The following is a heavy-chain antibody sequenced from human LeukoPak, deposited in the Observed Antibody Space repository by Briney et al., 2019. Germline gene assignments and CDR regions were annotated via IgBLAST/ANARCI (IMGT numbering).Heavy chain of an antibody. D-gene: IGHD6-19*01. CDR2: IIPIFGTA. V-gene: IGHV1-69*05. J-gene: IGHJ4*02. CDR1: GGTFSSYA. CDR3: ARVKGNGWFFDY. Sequence: GSSVKVSCKASGGTFSSYAISWVRQAPGQGLEWMGGIIPIFGTANYAQKFQGRVTITTDESTSTAYMELSSLTSQDTAVYYCARVKGNGWFFDYWGQGTLVTVSS.